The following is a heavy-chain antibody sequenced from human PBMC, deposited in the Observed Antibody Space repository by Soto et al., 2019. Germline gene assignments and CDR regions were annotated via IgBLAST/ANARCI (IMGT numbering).Heavy chain of an antibody. Sequence: GGSLRLSCAASGFTFSSYGMHWVRQAPGKGLEWVAVIWYDGSNKYYADSVKGRFTISRDNSKNTLYLQMNSLRAEDTAVYYCARDRMTTVTHYFDYWGQGTLVTVSS. D-gene: IGHD4-4*01. J-gene: IGHJ4*02. CDR3: ARDRMTTVTHYFDY. CDR1: GFTFSSYG. CDR2: IWYDGSNK. V-gene: IGHV3-33*08.